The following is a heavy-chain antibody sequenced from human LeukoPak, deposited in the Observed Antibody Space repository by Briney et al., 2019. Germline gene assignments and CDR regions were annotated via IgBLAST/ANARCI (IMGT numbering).Heavy chain of an antibody. CDR1: GGSFSGYY. CDR2: IYYSGST. Sequence: SETLSLTCAVYGGSFSGYYWSWIRQPPGKGLEWIGSIYYSGSTYYNPSLKSRVTISVDTSKNQFSLKLSSVTAADTAVYYCAREGSMVATILFDYWGQGTLVTVSS. CDR3: AREGSMVATILFDY. D-gene: IGHD5-24*01. J-gene: IGHJ4*02. V-gene: IGHV4-34*01.